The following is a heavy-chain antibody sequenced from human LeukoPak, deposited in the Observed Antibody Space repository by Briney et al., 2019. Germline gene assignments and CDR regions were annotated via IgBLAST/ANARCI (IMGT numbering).Heavy chain of an antibody. CDR1: GYSLTSYW. J-gene: IGHJ6*02. D-gene: IGHD6-13*01. CDR2: IYPGDSDT. Sequence: GESLKISCKGSGYSLTSYWIGWVRQMPGKGLEWMWIIYPGDSDTRYSPSFQGQVAISADKSISTAYLQWSSLKASDTAMYYCASSLYSSTDYYYYGMDVWGQGTTVTVSS. V-gene: IGHV5-51*01. CDR3: ASSLYSSTDYYYYGMDV.